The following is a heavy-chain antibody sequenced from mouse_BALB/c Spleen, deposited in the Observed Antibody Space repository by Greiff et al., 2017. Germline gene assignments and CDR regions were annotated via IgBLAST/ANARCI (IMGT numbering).Heavy chain of an antibody. D-gene: IGHD1-1*01. V-gene: IGHV1-54*01. CDR2: INPGSGGT. Sequence: QVQLKQSGAELVRPGTSVKVSCKASGYAFTNYLIEWVKQRPGQGLEWIGVINPGSGGTNYNEKFKGKATLTADKSSSTAYMQLSSLTSDDSAVYFCARGGAVGYSYAMDYWGQGTSVTVSS. CDR1: GYAFTNYL. CDR3: ARGGAVGYSYAMDY. J-gene: IGHJ4*01.